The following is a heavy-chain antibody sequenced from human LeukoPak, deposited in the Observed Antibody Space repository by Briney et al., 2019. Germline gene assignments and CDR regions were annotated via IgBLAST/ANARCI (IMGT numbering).Heavy chain of an antibody. CDR3: ATTPLWFGELPDDY. CDR2: ISGSGGST. CDR1: GFTFSSYA. D-gene: IGHD3-10*01. J-gene: IGHJ4*02. Sequence: PGGSLRLSCAASGFTFSSYAMSWVRQAPGKGLEWVSAISGSGGSTYYADSVKGRFTISRDNSKNTLYLQINSLRAEDTAVYYCATTPLWFGELPDDYWGQGTLVTVSS. V-gene: IGHV3-23*01.